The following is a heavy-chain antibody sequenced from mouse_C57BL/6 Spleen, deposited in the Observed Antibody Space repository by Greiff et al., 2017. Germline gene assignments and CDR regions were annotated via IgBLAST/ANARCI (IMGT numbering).Heavy chain of an antibody. J-gene: IGHJ1*03. CDR1: GYTFTDYN. Sequence: EVQLVESGPELVKPGASVKIPCKASGYTFTDYNMDWVKQSHGKSLEWIGDINPNNGGTIYNQKFKGKATLTVDKSSSTAYMELRSLTSEDTAVYYCARRGDYYGSPYWYFDVWGTGTTVTVSS. CDR2: INPNNGGT. CDR3: ARRGDYYGSPYWYFDV. V-gene: IGHV1-18*01. D-gene: IGHD1-1*01.